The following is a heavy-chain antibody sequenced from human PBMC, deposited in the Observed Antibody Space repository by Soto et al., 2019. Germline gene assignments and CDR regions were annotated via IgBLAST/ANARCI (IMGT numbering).Heavy chain of an antibody. Sequence: LASTVCGGSTKISVDDGSWIHQPPGKGLEWIGYIYYSGSTYHNPSLKSRVTISVDTSKHQFSLKLSSVTAADTAVYYCARGSRTAPPFGYWGQGTLVTLSS. CDR3: ARGSRTAPPFGY. D-gene: IGHD2-21*02. CDR1: GGSTKISVDD. CDR2: IYYSGST. J-gene: IGHJ4*02. V-gene: IGHV4-30-4*01.